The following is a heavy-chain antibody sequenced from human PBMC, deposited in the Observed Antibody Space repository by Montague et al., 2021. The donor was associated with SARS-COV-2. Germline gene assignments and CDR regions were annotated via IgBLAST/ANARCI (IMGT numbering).Heavy chain of an antibody. D-gene: IGHD2-8*02. Sequence: SLRLSCAASGFTFSYFEMNWVRQAPGKGLEWISYVSGAGTTIYYADSVKGRFTISRDNAKSSLYLQMNSLRAEDTAVYYCARDLVVTGGISDYWGQGTLVTVSS. CDR2: VSGAGTTI. CDR3: ARDLVVTGGISDY. J-gene: IGHJ4*02. V-gene: IGHV3-48*03. CDR1: GFTFSYFE.